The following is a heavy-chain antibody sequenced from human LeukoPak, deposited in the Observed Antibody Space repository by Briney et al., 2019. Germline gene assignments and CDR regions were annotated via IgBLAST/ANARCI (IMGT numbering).Heavy chain of an antibody. Sequence: SETLSLTCTVSGAPISSYYWSWIRQPPGKGLEWIGYIYYSGSTNCNPSLKSRVTTSVDTSQNQFSLKLSSVTAADTAVYYCARSYYYGMDVWGQGTTVTVSS. CDR1: GAPISSYY. CDR3: ARSYYYGMDV. J-gene: IGHJ6*02. CDR2: IYYSGST. V-gene: IGHV4-59*01.